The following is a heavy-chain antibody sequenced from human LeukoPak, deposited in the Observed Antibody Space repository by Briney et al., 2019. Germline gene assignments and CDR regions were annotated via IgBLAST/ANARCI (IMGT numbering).Heavy chain of an antibody. Sequence: SETLSLTCTVSGGSISSGSYYWSWIRQPAGKGLEWIGRIYTSGSTNYNPSLKSRVTMSVDTSKNQFSLKLSSVTAADTAVYYCARDGTAAGIVSLPNWFDPWGQGTLVTVSS. D-gene: IGHD6-13*01. J-gene: IGHJ5*02. CDR3: ARDGTAAGIVSLPNWFDP. CDR2: IYTSGST. CDR1: GGSISSGSYY. V-gene: IGHV4-61*02.